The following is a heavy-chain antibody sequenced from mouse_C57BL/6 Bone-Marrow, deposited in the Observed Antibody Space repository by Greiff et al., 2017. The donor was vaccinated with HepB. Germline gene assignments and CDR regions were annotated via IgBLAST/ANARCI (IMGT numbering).Heavy chain of an antibody. D-gene: IGHD1-2*01. CDR3: VHYGFYAMDY. V-gene: IGHV1-81*01. Sequence: QVQLQQSGAELARPGASVKLSCKASGYTFTSYGISWVKQSTGQGLEWIGEIYPRSGNTYYNEKFKGKATLTADKSSSTAYMELRSLTSEDSAVYFCVHYGFYAMDYWGQGTSVTVSS. CDR1: GYTFTSYG. CDR2: IYPRSGNT. J-gene: IGHJ4*01.